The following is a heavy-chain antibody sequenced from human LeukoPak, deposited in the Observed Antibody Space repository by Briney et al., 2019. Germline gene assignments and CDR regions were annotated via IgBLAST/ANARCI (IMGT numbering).Heavy chain of an antibody. D-gene: IGHD2-21*01. CDR3: ARDHSVINAFDI. CDR1: GFTFSSYA. J-gene: IGHJ3*02. Sequence: GGSLRLSCAASGFTFSSYAMSWVRQAPGKGLEWVSAISGSGGSTYYADSVKGRFTISRDNSKNTLYLQMNSLRAEDTAVYYCARDHSVINAFDIWGQGTMATVSS. CDR2: ISGSGGST. V-gene: IGHV3-23*01.